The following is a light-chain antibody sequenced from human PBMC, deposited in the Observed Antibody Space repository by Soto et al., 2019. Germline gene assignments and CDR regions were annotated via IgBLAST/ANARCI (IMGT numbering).Light chain of an antibody. V-gene: IGKV3-20*01. CDR1: QSVSSAY. CDR3: QHFAASRWT. CDR2: GAS. Sequence: ETVLTQSPGTLSLSPGDRAILSCRASQSVSSAYLAWYQQRPGQAPRLLIYGASSRAAGIPDRFSGSGSGTDFTLTISSLEPEDFAVYYCQHFAASRWTFGQGTKLELK. J-gene: IGKJ1*01.